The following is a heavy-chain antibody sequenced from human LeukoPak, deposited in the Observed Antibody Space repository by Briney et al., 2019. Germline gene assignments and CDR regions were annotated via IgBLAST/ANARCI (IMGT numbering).Heavy chain of an antibody. CDR1: GFTFSSYE. D-gene: IGHD3-10*01. CDR3: AGDQYRVREYDY. CDR2: ISSSGSTI. Sequence: GGSLRLSCAASGFTFSSYEMSWVRQAPGKGLEWVSYISSSGSTIYYADSVKGRFTISRDNAKNSLYLQMNSLRAEDTAVYYCAGDQYRVREYDYWGQGTLVTVSS. V-gene: IGHV3-48*03. J-gene: IGHJ4*02.